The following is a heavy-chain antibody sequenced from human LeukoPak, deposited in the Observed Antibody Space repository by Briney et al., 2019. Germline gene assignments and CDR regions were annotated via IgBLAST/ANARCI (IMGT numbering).Heavy chain of an antibody. V-gene: IGHV3-21*01. CDR3: ARDDGTAGVAFDI. CDR2: ISSSSSYI. Sequence: GGSLRLSCAASGFTFSSYSMNWVRQAPGKGLEWVSSISSSSSYIYYADSVKGRFTISRDNSKNSLYLQMNSLRAEDTAVYYCARDDGTAGVAFDIWGQGTMVTVSS. J-gene: IGHJ3*02. CDR1: GFTFSSYS. D-gene: IGHD6-13*01.